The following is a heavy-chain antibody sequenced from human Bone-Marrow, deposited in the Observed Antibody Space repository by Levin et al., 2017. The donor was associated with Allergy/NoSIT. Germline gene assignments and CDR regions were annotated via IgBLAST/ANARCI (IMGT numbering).Heavy chain of an antibody. J-gene: IGHJ4*02. D-gene: IGHD3-3*01. CDR1: GFTFSSYA. CDR2: ISGSGGST. V-gene: IGHV3-23*01. CDR3: APEARYYDFWSGYYGYVDY. Sequence: GGSLRLSCAASGFTFSSYAMSWVRQAPGKGLEWVSAISGSGGSTYYADSVKGRFTISRDNSKNTLYLPMHSLRAEDTAVYYCAPEARYYDFWSGYYGYVDYWGQGTMVTVSS.